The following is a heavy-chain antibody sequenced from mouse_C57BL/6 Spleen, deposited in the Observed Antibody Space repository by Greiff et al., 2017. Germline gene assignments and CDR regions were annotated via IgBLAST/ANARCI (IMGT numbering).Heavy chain of an antibody. CDR1: GFTFSDYY. Sequence: EVQRVESEGGLVQPGSSMKLSCTASGFTFSDYYMAWVRQVPEKGLEWVANINYDGSSTYYLDSLKSRFIISRDNAKNILYLQMSSLKSEDTATYYCARELLWYFDVWGTGTTVTVSS. V-gene: IGHV5-16*01. CDR2: INYDGSST. J-gene: IGHJ1*03. CDR3: ARELLWYFDV. D-gene: IGHD1-1*01.